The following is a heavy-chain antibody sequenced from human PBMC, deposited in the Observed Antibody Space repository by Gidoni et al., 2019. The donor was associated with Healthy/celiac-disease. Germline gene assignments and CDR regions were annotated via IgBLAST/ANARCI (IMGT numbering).Heavy chain of an antibody. V-gene: IGHV4-34*01. CDR3: ARGQGCSGGSCSFDY. CDR1: GGSFSGYY. Sequence: QVQLQQWGAGLLKPSETLSLTCAVYGGSFSGYYWSWIRQPPGKGLEWIGEINHSGSTNYNPSLKSRVTISVDTSKNQFSLKLSSVTAADTAVDYCARGQGCSGGSCSFDYWGQGTLVTVSS. J-gene: IGHJ4*02. D-gene: IGHD2-15*01. CDR2: INHSGST.